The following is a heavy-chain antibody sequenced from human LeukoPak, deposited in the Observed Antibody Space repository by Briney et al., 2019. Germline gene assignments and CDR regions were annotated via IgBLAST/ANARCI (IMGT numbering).Heavy chain of an antibody. CDR1: GFTFSNAW. D-gene: IGHD3-10*01. CDR2: IKSKTDGGTT. CDR3: TKHGGLLWFGESNTDHDY. J-gene: IGHJ4*02. V-gene: IGHV3-15*01. Sequence: GGSLRLSCAASGFTFSNAWMSWVRQAPGKGLEWVGRIKSKTDGGTTDYAAPVKGRFTISRDDSKNTLYLQMNSLKTEDTAVYYCTKHGGLLWFGESNTDHDYWGQGTLVTVSS.